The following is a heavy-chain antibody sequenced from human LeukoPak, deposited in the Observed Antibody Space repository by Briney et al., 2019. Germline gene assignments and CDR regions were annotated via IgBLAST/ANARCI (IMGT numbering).Heavy chain of an antibody. CDR2: ISVDNGNT. V-gene: IGHV1-18*04. CDR1: GYTFTGYF. Sequence: ASVKVSCKASGYTFTGYFMHWVRQAPGQGLEWMGWISVDNGNTYYAQKVQGRVTMTTDTSTSTAYMELRSLRSDDTAVYYCARDVAVAGKGGLFDYWGQGTLVTVSS. CDR3: ARDVAVAGKGGLFDY. J-gene: IGHJ4*02. D-gene: IGHD6-19*01.